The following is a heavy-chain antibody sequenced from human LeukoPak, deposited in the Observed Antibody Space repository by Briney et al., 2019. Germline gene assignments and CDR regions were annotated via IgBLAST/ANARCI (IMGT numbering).Heavy chain of an antibody. CDR1: GFSFDDYG. CDR3: ARVWSSGFYLFDY. Sequence: GGSLRLSCAASGFSFDDYGMSWVRQAPAKGLEWVSGINWNGGRRGYADSAKGRFTISRDNAKNSLYLQMNSLRAEDTALYYCARVWSSGFYLFDYWGQGTLVTVSS. J-gene: IGHJ4*02. D-gene: IGHD3-22*01. V-gene: IGHV3-20*04. CDR2: INWNGGRR.